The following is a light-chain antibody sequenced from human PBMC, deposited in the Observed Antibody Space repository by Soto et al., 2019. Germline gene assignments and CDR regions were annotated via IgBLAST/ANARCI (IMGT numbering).Light chain of an antibody. CDR1: QSISSW. V-gene: IGKV1-5*03. CDR2: KAS. CDR3: QQRSTWPPFT. J-gene: IGKJ3*01. Sequence: DIQMTQSPSTLSASVGDRVTMTCRASQSISSWLAWHQQKAGKAPKLLIYKASSLESGVPSRFSGSGSGTDFTLTIGSLEPEDFAVYYCQQRSTWPPFTFGPGTKVDIK.